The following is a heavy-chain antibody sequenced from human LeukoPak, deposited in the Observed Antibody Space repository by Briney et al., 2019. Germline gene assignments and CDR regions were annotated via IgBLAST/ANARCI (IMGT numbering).Heavy chain of an antibody. D-gene: IGHD6-19*01. CDR2: LIPIFGTA. CDR3: ARVSGYSSGWPLLDY. CDR1: GGTFSSYA. V-gene: IGHV1-69*13. Sequence: GASVKFSCKASGGTFSSYAISWVRQAPGQGLEWMGGLIPIFGTANYAQKFQGRVTITADESTSTAYMELSSLRSEDTAVYYCARVSGYSSGWPLLDYWGQGTLVTVSS. J-gene: IGHJ4*02.